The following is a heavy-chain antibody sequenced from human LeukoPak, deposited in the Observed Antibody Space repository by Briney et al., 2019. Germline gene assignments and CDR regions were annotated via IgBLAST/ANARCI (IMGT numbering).Heavy chain of an antibody. V-gene: IGHV3-43D*03. CDR2: ITWDSGNT. D-gene: IGHD1-26*01. CDR3: AKDRGGYKYSDYYFDY. J-gene: IGHJ4*02. Sequence: GGSLRLSCAASGFTFDDYAMHWVRQAPEKGLEWVSLITWDSGNTYYADSVKGRFTISRDNSKNSLYLQMNSLRAEDTALYYCAKDRGGYKYSDYYFDYWGQGTLVTVSS. CDR1: GFTFDDYA.